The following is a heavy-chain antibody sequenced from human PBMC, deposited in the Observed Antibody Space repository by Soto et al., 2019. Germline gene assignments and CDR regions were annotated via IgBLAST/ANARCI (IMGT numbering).Heavy chain of an antibody. CDR1: GGSISSSTYY. J-gene: IGHJ3*02. Sequence: PSETLSLTCTVSGGSISSSTYYWCWIRQPPGKGLEWIGSIYYSGSTYYNPSLKSRVTISVDTSKNQFSLKLSSVTAADTAVYYCARVVRDCSGGSCYFDAFDIWGQGTMVTVSS. CDR2: IYYSGST. CDR3: ARVVRDCSGGSCYFDAFDI. D-gene: IGHD2-15*01. V-gene: IGHV4-39*07.